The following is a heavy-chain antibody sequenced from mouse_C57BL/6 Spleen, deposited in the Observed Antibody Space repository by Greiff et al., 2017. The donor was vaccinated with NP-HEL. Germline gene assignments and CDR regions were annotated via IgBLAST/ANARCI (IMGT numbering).Heavy chain of an antibody. D-gene: IGHD1-1*01. V-gene: IGHV1-55*01. CDR2: IYPGSGST. CDR1: GYTFTSYW. CDR3: ARLGLTVVATDYFDY. J-gene: IGHJ2*01. Sequence: QVQLQQSGAELVKPGASVKMSCKASGYTFTSYWITWVKQRPGQGLEWIGDIYPGSGSTNYNEKFKSKATLTVDTSSSTAYMQLSSLTSEDSAVYYCARLGLTVVATDYFDYWGQGTTLTVSS.